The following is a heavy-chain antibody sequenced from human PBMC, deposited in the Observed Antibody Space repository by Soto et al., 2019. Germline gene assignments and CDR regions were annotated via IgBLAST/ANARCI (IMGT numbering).Heavy chain of an antibody. CDR1: GFTYSSYA. Sequence: GALRLSCAASGFTYSSYAMSWVRQAPGKGLEWVSAISGSGGSTYYADSVKGRFTISRDNSKNTLYLQMNSLRAEDTAVYYCAKVAGSGSGSYFPWYYFDYWRQGTLVPVSS. V-gene: IGHV3-23*01. J-gene: IGHJ4*02. CDR2: ISGSGGST. D-gene: IGHD3-10*01. CDR3: AKVAGSGSGSYFPWYYFDY.